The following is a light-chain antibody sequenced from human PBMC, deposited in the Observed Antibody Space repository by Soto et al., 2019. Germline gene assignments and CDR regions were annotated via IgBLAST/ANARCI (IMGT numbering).Light chain of an antibody. J-gene: IGKJ1*01. V-gene: IGKV3-20*01. CDR3: QQYADSRWT. CDR1: QSVASAY. CDR2: GAS. Sequence: EIVLTQSPGTLSLSPGETATLSCRASQSVASAYLAWYQHRPGQAPRLLIYGASSRATGIADRITGSGSGSDFTLSITRREPEDFALYYCQQYADSRWTFGQGTKVE.